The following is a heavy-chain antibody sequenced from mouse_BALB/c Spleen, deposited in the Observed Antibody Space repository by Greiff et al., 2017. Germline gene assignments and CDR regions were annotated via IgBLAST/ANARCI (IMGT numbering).Heavy chain of an antibody. V-gene: IGHV1-54*01. CDR3: TRGGYDGERFAY. Sequence: VQVVESGAELVRPGTSVKVSCKASGYAFTNYLIEWVKQRPGQGLEWIGNIYPGSGSTNYDEKFKSKATLTVDTSSSTAYMQLSSLTSEDSAVYYCTRGGYDGERFAYWGQGTLVTVSA. CDR2: IYPGSGST. CDR1: GYAFTNYL. D-gene: IGHD2-2*01. J-gene: IGHJ3*01.